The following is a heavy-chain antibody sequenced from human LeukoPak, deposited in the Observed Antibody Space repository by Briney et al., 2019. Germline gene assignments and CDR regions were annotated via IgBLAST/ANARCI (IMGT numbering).Heavy chain of an antibody. V-gene: IGHV4-4*07. D-gene: IGHD2-2*01. CDR1: SGSISSYF. Sequence: PSETLSLTCTVSSGSISSYFWTWIRQPAGKGLEWIGRIYSSGSTNYNPSFKSRVIISVDKSKNQLSLKLSSVTAADTAVYYCAREDSAAYCSSTNCYGFDYWGQGTLVTVSS. CDR3: AREDSAAYCSSTNCYGFDY. J-gene: IGHJ4*02. CDR2: IYSSGST.